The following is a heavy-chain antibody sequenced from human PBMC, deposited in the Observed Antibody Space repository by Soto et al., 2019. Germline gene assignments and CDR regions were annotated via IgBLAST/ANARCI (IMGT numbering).Heavy chain of an antibody. V-gene: IGHV3-30*02. CDR2: IWYDGSNK. J-gene: IGHJ6*02. CDR1: GFTFSSYG. D-gene: IGHD3-10*01. Sequence: GGSLRLSCAASGFTFSSYGMHWVRQAPGKGLEWVAVIWYDGSNKYYADSVKGRFTISRDNSKNTLYLQMNSLRAEDTAVYYCAKEGGLWFGELLNYYYYGMDVWGQGTTVTVYS. CDR3: AKEGGLWFGELLNYYYYGMDV.